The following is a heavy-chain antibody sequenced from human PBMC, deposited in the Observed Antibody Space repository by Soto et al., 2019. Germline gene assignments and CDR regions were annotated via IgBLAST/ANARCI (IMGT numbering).Heavy chain of an antibody. J-gene: IGHJ4*02. Sequence: EVQLLESGGGLVQPGGSLRLSCAASGFTFSSYAMSWVRQAPGKGLEWVSAISGSGGSTYYADSVKGRFTISRDNSKNTLYLQMNSLRAEDTALYYCAKRFYYGSGSPRPSYFDYWGQGTLVTVSS. CDR2: ISGSGGST. CDR3: AKRFYYGSGSPRPSYFDY. CDR1: GFTFSSYA. V-gene: IGHV3-23*01. D-gene: IGHD3-10*01.